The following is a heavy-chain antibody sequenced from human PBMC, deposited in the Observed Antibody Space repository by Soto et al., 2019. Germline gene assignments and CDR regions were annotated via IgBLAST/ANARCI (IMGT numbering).Heavy chain of an antibody. CDR1: GFTFSSYA. CDR3: AKVWEMTLTTRNYNYGMYV. D-gene: IGHD4-17*01. CDR2: ISGSGGST. Sequence: PGGSLRLSCAASGFTFSSYAMSWVRQAPGKGMEWVSSISGSGGSTYYADSVKGRFTISRDNSKNTLNLQMNRLRAEDTAVYYCAKVWEMTLTTRNYNYGMYVWCKGTTRTVFS. V-gene: IGHV3-23*01. J-gene: IGHJ6*04.